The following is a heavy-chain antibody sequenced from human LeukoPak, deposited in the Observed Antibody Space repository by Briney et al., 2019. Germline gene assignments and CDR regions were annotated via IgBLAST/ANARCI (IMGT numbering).Heavy chain of an antibody. J-gene: IGHJ5*02. V-gene: IGHV3-23*01. Sequence: RGGLLRLSCAASGFTFSRHGMSWARQAPGKGLEWVSAISAGGDITLYADSVKGRFTISRDTSQNTVYLQMNSLRAEDTATYYCVKEGRFLPPATWGQGTLVTVSS. CDR1: GFTFSRHG. CDR2: ISAGGDIT. CDR3: VKEGRFLPPAT. D-gene: IGHD3-16*01.